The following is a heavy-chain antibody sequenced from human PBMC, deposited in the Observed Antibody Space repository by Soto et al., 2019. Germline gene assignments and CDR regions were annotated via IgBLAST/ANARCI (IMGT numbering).Heavy chain of an antibody. Sequence: EVEVVESGGGLVQPGGSLRLSCAASGFTFSNYWMHWVRQVPGRGLVWVSRISHDGSGTSYGDSERGRFTITRDNAKNTVYLQKCRLRADDTVVYNCRRVFEYWGHGTPVTVSS. CDR2: ISHDGSGT. J-gene: IGHJ4*01. V-gene: IGHV3-74*01. CDR1: GFTFSNYW. CDR3: RRVFEY.